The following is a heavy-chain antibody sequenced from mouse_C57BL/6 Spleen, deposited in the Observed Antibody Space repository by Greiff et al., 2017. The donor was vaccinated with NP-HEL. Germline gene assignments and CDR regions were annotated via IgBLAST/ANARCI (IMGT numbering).Heavy chain of an antibody. V-gene: IGHV1-50*01. D-gene: IGHD1-1*01. CDR3: ARRDGSTPSRYFDV. Sequence: QVQLQQPGAELVKPGASVKLSCKASGYTFTSYWMQWVKQRPGQGLEWIGEIDPSDCYTNYNQKFKGKATLTVDTSSSTAYMQLNSLASEDSAVDYGARRDGSTPSRYFDVWGTGTTVTVSS. CDR2: IDPSDCYT. CDR1: GYTFTSYW. J-gene: IGHJ1*03.